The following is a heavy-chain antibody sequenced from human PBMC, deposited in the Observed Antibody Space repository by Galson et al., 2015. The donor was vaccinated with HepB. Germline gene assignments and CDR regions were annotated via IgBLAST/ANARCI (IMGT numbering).Heavy chain of an antibody. CDR3: ARAVYDFWSGYPSHFDY. V-gene: IGHV3-7*03. CDR1: GFTFSSYW. J-gene: IGHJ4*02. CDR2: IKQDGSEK. Sequence: SLRLSCAASGFTFSSYWMSWVRQAPGKGLEWVANIKQDGSEKYYVDSVKGRFTISRDNAKNSLYLQMNSLRAEDTAVYYCARAVYDFWSGYPSHFDYWGQGTLGTVSS. D-gene: IGHD3-3*01.